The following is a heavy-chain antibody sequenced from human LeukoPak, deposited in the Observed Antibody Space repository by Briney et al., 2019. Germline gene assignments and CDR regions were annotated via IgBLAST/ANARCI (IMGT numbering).Heavy chain of an antibody. CDR2: IHPGDAKT. D-gene: IGHD3-10*01. CDR3: ARAXYGYGMDV. Sequence: GESLKISCQTSGYNFANYWIDWVRQMPGKGLEWMGIIHPGDAKTKYSPSFQGQVTISADKSISTAYLQWSSLKASDTTIYYCARAXYGYGMDVWGQGTTVTVSS. V-gene: IGHV5-51*01. CDR1: GYNFANYW. J-gene: IGHJ6*02.